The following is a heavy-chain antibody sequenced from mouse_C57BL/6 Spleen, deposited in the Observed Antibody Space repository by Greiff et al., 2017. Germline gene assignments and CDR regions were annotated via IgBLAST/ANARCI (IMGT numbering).Heavy chain of an antibody. CDR3: ATAYNNYYGY. Sequence: VQLQQPVAELLQPRASVQLSCKVSGYTFTSYWMHWVKQRPGQGLEWIGMIHPNSGSTNYNEKFKSKATLTVDKSSSTAYMQLSSLTSEDSAVYYSATAYNNYYGYCGQGTTLTVST. CDR1: GYTFTSYW. J-gene: IGHJ2*01. V-gene: IGHV1-64*01. D-gene: IGHD1-3*01. CDR2: IHPNSGST.